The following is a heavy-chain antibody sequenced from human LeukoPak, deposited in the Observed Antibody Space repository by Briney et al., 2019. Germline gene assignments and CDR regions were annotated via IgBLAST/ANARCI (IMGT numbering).Heavy chain of an antibody. D-gene: IGHD6-19*01. CDR1: GFAFSTSG. CDR2: ISYDGSEK. Sequence: GGSLRLSCATSGFAFSTSGMHWVRQAPDTGLEWVAFISYDGSEKYYADSVRGRFTISRDNSKSTLFLQMNSLRAEDTAVYYCASEAASGGGAFDIWGQGTMVTVSS. CDR3: ASEAASGGGAFDI. V-gene: IGHV3-30*03. J-gene: IGHJ3*02.